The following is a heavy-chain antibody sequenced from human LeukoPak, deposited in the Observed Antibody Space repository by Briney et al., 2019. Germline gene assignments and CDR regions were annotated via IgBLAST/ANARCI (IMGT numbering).Heavy chain of an antibody. CDR2: ISSSSSYI. CDR3: ARGSASSGWNGDDY. Sequence: PGGSLRLSCAASGFTFSSYSMNWVRQAPGKGLEWVSSISSSSSYIYYADSVEGRFTISRDNAKNSLYLQMNGLRAEDTAVYYCARGSASSGWNGDDYWGQGTLVTVSS. CDR1: GFTFSSYS. D-gene: IGHD6-19*01. J-gene: IGHJ4*02. V-gene: IGHV3-21*01.